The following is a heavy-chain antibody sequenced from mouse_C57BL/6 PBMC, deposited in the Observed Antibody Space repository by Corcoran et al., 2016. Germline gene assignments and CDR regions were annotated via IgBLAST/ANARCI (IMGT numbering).Heavy chain of an antibody. Sequence: EVQLQQSGPELVKPGASVKISCKASGYTFTDYYMNWVKQSHGKSLEWIGDINPNNGGTSYNQKFKGKATLTVDKSSSTAYMELRSLTSEDSAVYYCARKDGSVFAYWGQGTLVTVS. CDR1: GYTFTDYY. CDR2: INPNNGGT. D-gene: IGHD2-3*01. J-gene: IGHJ3*01. V-gene: IGHV1-26*01. CDR3: ARKDGSVFAY.